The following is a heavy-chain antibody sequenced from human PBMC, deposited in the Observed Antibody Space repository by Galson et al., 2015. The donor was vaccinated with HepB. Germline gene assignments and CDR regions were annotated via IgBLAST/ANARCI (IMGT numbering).Heavy chain of an antibody. CDR1: GFTFSSYA. Sequence: LRLSCAASGFTFSSYAMSWVRQAPGKGLEWVSAISGSGGSTYYADSVKGRFTISRDNSKNTLYLQMNSLRAEDTAVYYCAKVRGSAFGGVIAPGFFYWGQGTLVTVSS. CDR3: AKVRGSAFGGVIAPGFFY. CDR2: ISGSGGST. V-gene: IGHV3-23*01. J-gene: IGHJ4*02. D-gene: IGHD3-16*02.